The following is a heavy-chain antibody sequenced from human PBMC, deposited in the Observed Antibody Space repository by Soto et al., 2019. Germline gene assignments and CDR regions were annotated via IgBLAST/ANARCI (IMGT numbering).Heavy chain of an antibody. CDR3: TADIPPDYDILHGYYIPFVFEP. D-gene: IGHD3-9*01. V-gene: IGHV3-15*01. CDR1: GSTFSNAW. J-gene: IGHJ5*02. CDR2: IKRKTDGGTT. Sequence: GGSLRPSCAASGSTFSNAWMSWGRQAPGKGLEWVGRIKRKTDGGTTDYSATVKDRFTISRDDSKNTLYLQMNSLKTEYTSVYDCTADIPPDYDILHGYYIPFVFEPWGQGTLVTVSS.